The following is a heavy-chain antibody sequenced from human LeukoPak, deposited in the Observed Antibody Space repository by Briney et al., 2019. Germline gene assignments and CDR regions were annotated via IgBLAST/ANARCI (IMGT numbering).Heavy chain of an antibody. CDR1: GGTFSSYA. CDR3: ARDKTVVPREGAFDI. D-gene: IGHD4-23*01. V-gene: IGHV1-69*06. J-gene: IGHJ3*02. CDR2: IIPIFGTA. Sequence: GASVKVSCKASGGTFSSYAISWVRQAPGQGLEWMGGIIPIFGTANYAQKFQGRVTITADKSTSTAYMELSSLRSEDTAVYYCARDKTVVPREGAFDIWGQGTMVTVSS.